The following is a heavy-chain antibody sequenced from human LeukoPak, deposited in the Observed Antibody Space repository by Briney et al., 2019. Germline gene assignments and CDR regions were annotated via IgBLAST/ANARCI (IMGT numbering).Heavy chain of an antibody. V-gene: IGHV3-23*01. CDR3: AKRVRDGYNTPFDS. J-gene: IGHJ4*02. CDR2: ISGSGGST. D-gene: IGHD5-24*01. Sequence: GGSLRLSCAASGFTFSSYAMSWVRQAPGKGLEWVSAISGSGGSTYYADSVKGRFTVSRDNSKNTLSLQMNSLRVEDTAVYFCAKRVRDGYNTPFDSWGPGTLVTVSS. CDR1: GFTFSSYA.